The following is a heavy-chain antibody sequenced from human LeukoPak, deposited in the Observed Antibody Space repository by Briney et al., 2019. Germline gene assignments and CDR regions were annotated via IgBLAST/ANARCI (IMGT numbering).Heavy chain of an antibody. CDR3: ARDGVGIAAAGTDWFDP. V-gene: IGHV3-21*01. Sequence: GGSLRLSCAASGFTFSSYSMNWVRQAPGKGLEWVSSISSSSSYIYYADSVKGRFTISRDNAKNSLYLQMNSLRAEDTAVYYCARDGVGIAAAGTDWFDPWGQGTLVTVSS. CDR2: ISSSSSYI. CDR1: GFTFSSYS. D-gene: IGHD6-13*01. J-gene: IGHJ5*02.